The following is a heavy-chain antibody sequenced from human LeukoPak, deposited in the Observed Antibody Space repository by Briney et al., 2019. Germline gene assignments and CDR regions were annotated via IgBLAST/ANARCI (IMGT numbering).Heavy chain of an antibody. CDR1: GFTFSSYA. CDR2: ISYDGSNK. Sequence: PGRSLRLSCAASGFTFSSYAMHWVRQAPGKGLEWVAVISYDGSNKYYADSVKGRFTISRDNSKNTLYLQMNSLRAEDTAVYYCASISGSYLHNFDYWGQGTLVTVSS. CDR3: ASISGSYLHNFDY. J-gene: IGHJ4*02. D-gene: IGHD1-26*01. V-gene: IGHV3-30*04.